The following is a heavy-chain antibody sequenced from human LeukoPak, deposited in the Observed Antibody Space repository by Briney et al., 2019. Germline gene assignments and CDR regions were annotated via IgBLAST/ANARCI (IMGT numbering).Heavy chain of an antibody. CDR1: GGSISSSSYY. Sequence: SETLSLTCTVSGGSISSSSYYWGWIRQPPGKGLEWIGSIYYSGSTYYNPSLKSRVTISVDTSKNQLSLKQSSVTAADTAVYYCARGGDYGDYVLYYWGQGTPVTVSS. CDR3: ARGGDYGDYVLYY. V-gene: IGHV4-39*01. D-gene: IGHD4-17*01. CDR2: IYYSGST. J-gene: IGHJ4*02.